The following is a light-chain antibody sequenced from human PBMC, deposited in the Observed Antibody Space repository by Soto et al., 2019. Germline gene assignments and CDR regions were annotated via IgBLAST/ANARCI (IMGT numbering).Light chain of an antibody. J-gene: IGKJ4*01. CDR3: QQHDSLPLT. CDR2: DAS. CDR1: QDIGNY. V-gene: IGKV1-33*01. Sequence: DIRMTRSPSSLSASVGDRVTVTCRASQDIGNYLCWYQQRLGKAPKLLIYDASYLEAGVPSRFSGSGSGTDFTFTISSLQPEDFATYYCQQHDSLPLTFGGGTKVDIK.